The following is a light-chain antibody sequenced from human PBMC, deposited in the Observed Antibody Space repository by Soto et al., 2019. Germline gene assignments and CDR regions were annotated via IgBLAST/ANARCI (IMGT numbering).Light chain of an antibody. CDR1: QRFTSN. V-gene: IGKV3-15*01. CDR3: QQYNNWQGT. J-gene: IGKJ1*01. Sequence: EIVMTQSPATLSVSPGERATLSCRASQRFTSNLAWYQQKPGQAPRLLIYGASTRATGIPARFSGSGSGTEFTLTISSLQSEDFAVYYCQQYNNWQGTFGQGTKVDIK. CDR2: GAS.